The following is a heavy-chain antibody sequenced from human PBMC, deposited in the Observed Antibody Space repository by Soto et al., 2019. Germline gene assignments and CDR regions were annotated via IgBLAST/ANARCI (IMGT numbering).Heavy chain of an antibody. CDR3: ARRKLEMMYVGWFDP. Sequence: QVQLQESGPGLVKPSETLSLTCAVSGDSISSRNWWRWVRQTPGKGLEYIGEIHHSGSTNYNPSLQSRVTMSVDKSKNQFSLNLNSVTAADTAIYYCARRKLEMMYVGWFDPWGQGTLVTVSS. CDR1: GDSISSRNW. D-gene: IGHD2-8*01. J-gene: IGHJ5*02. V-gene: IGHV4-4*02. CDR2: IHHSGST.